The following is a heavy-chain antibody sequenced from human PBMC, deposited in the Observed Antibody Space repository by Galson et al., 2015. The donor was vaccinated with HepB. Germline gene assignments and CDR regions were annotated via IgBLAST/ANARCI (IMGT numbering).Heavy chain of an antibody. V-gene: IGHV3-30*18. CDR3: AKDLATVTTPFDY. CDR1: GFTFSSYG. D-gene: IGHD4-17*01. CDR2: ISYDGSNK. J-gene: IGHJ4*02. Sequence: SLRLSCAASGFTFSSYGMHWVRQAPGKGLEWVAVISYDGSNKYYADSVKGRFTISRDNSKNTLYLQMNSLRAEDTAVYYCAKDLATVTTPFDYWGQGTLVTVSS.